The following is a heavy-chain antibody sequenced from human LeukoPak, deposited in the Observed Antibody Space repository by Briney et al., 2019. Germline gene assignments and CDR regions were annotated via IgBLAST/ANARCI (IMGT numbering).Heavy chain of an antibody. J-gene: IGHJ6*03. Sequence: PSETLSLTCTVSGGSINSHYWSWIRQPPGKGLEGIGYIYYSGSTKYNPSLKSRVTISVDTSTKQSALRLNSVTAAGTAVYYFARFDQQLVEGAIAYYDYYYMDVWGKGTTVTVSS. V-gene: IGHV4-59*11. CDR1: GGSINSHY. CDR2: IYYSGST. D-gene: IGHD6-13*01. CDR3: ARFDQQLVEGAIAYYDYYYMDV.